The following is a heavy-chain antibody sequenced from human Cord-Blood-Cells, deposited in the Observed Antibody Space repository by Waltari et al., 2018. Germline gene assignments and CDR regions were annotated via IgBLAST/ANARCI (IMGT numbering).Heavy chain of an antibody. CDR3: AKAADFWSGYYTKSSFDY. D-gene: IGHD3-3*01. CDR2: ISGSGGST. V-gene: IGHV3-23*04. CDR1: GFTFSSYA. J-gene: IGHJ4*02. Sequence: EAQLVESGGGLVQSGGSLRLSCAASGFTFSSYAMSWVRQAPGKGLEWVSAISGSGGSTYYADSVKGRFTISRDNSKNTLYLQMNSLRAEDTAVYYCAKAADFWSGYYTKSSFDYWGQGTLVTVSS.